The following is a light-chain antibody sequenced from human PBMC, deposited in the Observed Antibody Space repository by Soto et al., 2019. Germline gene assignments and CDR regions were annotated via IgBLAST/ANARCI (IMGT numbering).Light chain of an antibody. CDR2: GAS. Sequence: IVLIQSPATLSVSPGERATLSCRASQSVTSNLAWYQQKPGQAPRLLMYGASTRATGIPARFGGSGSATEFTLTISSLQSEDFAVYYCQQYSQWPLTFGGGTKVDIK. CDR1: QSVTSN. CDR3: QQYSQWPLT. J-gene: IGKJ4*01. V-gene: IGKV3-15*01.